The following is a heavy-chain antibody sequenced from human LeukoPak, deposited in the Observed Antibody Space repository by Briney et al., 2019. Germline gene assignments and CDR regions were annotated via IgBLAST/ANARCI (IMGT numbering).Heavy chain of an antibody. CDR3: VRRRPTVGGMDV. D-gene: IGHD1-1*01. CDR2: IYHNGNT. CDR1: GDSLSSVDSY. V-gene: IGHV4-31*03. Sequence: SETLSLTCTVSGDSLSSVDSYWSWIRQHPGKGLEWIGYIYHNGNTYYNPSLNSRVTISRDTSKSQFSLRLNFATAADTAVYYCVRRRPTVGGMDVWGQGTTVTVSS. J-gene: IGHJ6*02.